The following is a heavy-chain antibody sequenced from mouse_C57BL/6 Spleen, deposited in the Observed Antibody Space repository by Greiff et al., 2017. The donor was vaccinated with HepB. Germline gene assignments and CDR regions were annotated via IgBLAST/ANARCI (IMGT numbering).Heavy chain of an antibody. CDR3: ASRTVVARYFDV. J-gene: IGHJ1*03. CDR1: GFTFSSYT. CDR2: ISGGGGNT. V-gene: IGHV5-9*01. D-gene: IGHD1-1*01. Sequence: EVKVVESGGGLVKPGGSLKLSCAASGFTFSSYTMSWVRQTPEKRLEWVATISGGGGNTYYPDSVKGRFTISRDNAKNTLYLQMSSLRSEDTALYYCASRTVVARYFDVWGTGTTVTVSS.